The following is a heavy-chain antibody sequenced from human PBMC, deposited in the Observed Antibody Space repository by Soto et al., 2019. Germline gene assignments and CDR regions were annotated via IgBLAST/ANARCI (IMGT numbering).Heavy chain of an antibody. CDR2: INPSGGST. CDR1: GYTFTSYY. V-gene: IGHV1-46*01. D-gene: IGHD4-17*01. Sequence: QVQLVQSGAEVKKPGASVKVSCKSSGYTFTSYYMHWVRQAPGQGLEWMGIINPSGGSTSYAQKFQGRVNMTRDTSTSTVYMELSSLRSEDTAVYYCARGRYGDYYYYGMDVWGQGTTVTVSS. CDR3: ARGRYGDYYYYGMDV. J-gene: IGHJ6*02.